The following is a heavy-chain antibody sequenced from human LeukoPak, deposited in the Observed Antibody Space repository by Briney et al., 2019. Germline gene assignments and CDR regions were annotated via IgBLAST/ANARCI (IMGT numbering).Heavy chain of an antibody. D-gene: IGHD3-16*02. V-gene: IGHV3-23*01. CDR3: ARGPGYDYVWGSYRTD. Sequence: GGSLRLSCAASGSTFSSYAMSWVRQAPGKGLEWVSAISGSGGSTYYADSVKGRFTISRDNSKNTLYLQMNSLRAEDTAVYYCARGPGYDYVWGSYRTDWGQGTLVTVSS. J-gene: IGHJ4*02. CDR2: ISGSGGST. CDR1: GSTFSSYA.